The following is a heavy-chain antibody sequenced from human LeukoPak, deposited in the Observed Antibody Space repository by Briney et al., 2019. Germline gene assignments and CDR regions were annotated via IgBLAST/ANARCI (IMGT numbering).Heavy chain of an antibody. D-gene: IGHD1-1*01. CDR2: ISSSGSTI. J-gene: IGHJ4*02. CDR1: GFTFSDYY. CDR3: ARDVQLERLIDY. V-gene: IGHV3-11*04. Sequence: GGSLRLSCAASGFTFSDYYMSWIRQAPGKGLEWVSYISSSGSTIYYADSVKGRFTISRDNAKNSLYLQMNSLGDEDTAVYYCARDVQLERLIDYWGQGTLVTVSS.